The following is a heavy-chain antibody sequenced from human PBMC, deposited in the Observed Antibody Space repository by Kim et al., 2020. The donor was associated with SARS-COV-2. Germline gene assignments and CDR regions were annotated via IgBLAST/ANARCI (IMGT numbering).Heavy chain of an antibody. D-gene: IGHD2-2*01. CDR1: GGTFSGYY. V-gene: IGHV4-34*01. CDR3: ARGRGPFGVPAATTAYYFDY. CDR2: INHSGST. J-gene: IGHJ4*02. Sequence: SETLSLTCAVYGGTFSGYYWSWIRQPPGKGLEWIGEINHSGSTNYNPSLKSRVTISVDTSKNQFSLKLSSVTAADTAVYYCARGRGPFGVPAATTAYYFDYWGQGTLVTVSS.